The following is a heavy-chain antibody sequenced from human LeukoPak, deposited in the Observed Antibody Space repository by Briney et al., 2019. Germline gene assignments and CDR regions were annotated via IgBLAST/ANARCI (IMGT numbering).Heavy chain of an antibody. J-gene: IGHJ3*02. V-gene: IGHV3-64D*09. D-gene: IGHD3-3*01. CDR1: GFTFSSYA. CDR3: VKGEAIFGDGDAFDI. CDR2: ISSNGGST. Sequence: PGGSLRLSCSASGFTFSSYAMHWVRQAPGKGLEYVSAISSNGGSTYYADSVKGRFTISRDNSKNTLYLQMSSLGAEDTAVYYCVKGEAIFGDGDAFDIWGQGTMVTVSS.